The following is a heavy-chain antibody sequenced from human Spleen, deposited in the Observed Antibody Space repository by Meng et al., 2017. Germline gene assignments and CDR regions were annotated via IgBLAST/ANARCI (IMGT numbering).Heavy chain of an antibody. V-gene: IGHV3-49*04. J-gene: IGHJ4*02. CDR2: IRSKAYGGTT. CDR1: GFSFGDYA. Sequence: GESLKISCTASGFSFGDYAMLWVRQAPGKGLDWVGFIRSKAYGGTTEYAASVQGRFTISRDDSNSIAYLQMNSLKTEDTAVYYCTRGLPLTLYYLDYWGQGTLVTVSS. D-gene: IGHD4-23*01. CDR3: TRGLPLTLYYLDY.